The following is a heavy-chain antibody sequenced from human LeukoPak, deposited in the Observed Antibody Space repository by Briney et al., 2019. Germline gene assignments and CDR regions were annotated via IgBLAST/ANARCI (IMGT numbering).Heavy chain of an antibody. CDR3: TRLGSIAARIDY. V-gene: IGHV4-39*01. D-gene: IGHD6-6*01. CDR1: GGSISSSSYY. J-gene: IGHJ4*02. CDR2: MFYSGST. Sequence: SETLSLTCTVSGGSISSSSYYWGWVRQPPGKGLEWIGSMFYSGSTYYSPSLKSRVTISVDTSRNRFSLKLSSVTAADTAVYYRTRLGSIAARIDYWGQGTLVTVSS.